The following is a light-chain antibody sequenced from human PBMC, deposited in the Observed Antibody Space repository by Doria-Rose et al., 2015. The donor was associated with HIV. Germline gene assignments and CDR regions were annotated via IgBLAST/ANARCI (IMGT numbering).Light chain of an antibody. J-gene: IGKJ1*01. V-gene: IGKV3-20*01. Sequence: EIVLTQSPGTLSLSPGERATLSCRASRSFSSTYLAWYQQKPGHAPSLLIYDGSTRATGIPDRFSASGSGTDFTLTINRLEPEDFALYYCHQYGTSWTFGQGTKVEI. CDR2: DGS. CDR1: RSFSSTY. CDR3: HQYGTSWT.